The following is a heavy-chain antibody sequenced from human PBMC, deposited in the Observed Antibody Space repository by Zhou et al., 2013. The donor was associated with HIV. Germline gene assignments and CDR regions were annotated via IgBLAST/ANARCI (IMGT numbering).Heavy chain of an antibody. D-gene: IGHD6-19*01. J-gene: IGHJ4*02. CDR3: RRPPTSGRGTVYQYSSGWLPFDY. V-gene: IGHV1-18*01. Sequence: QVQLVQSGAEVKKPGASVKVSCKASGYTFTSYGIGWVRQAPGQGLEWMGWISAYNGNTNYAQKLQGRVTMTTDTSTNTAYMQLRSLRSDDTAVYYCRRPPTSGRGTVYQYSSGWLPFDYVGPGNPGPPSP. CDR2: ISAYNGNT. CDR1: GYTFTSYG.